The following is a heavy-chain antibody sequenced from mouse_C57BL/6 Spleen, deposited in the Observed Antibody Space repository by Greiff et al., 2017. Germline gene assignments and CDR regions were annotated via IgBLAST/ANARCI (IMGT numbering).Heavy chain of an antibody. D-gene: IGHD1-1*01. CDR3: ARGTVVADYFDY. CDR1: GYTFTSYW. J-gene: IGHJ2*01. Sequence: QVQLQQPGAELVKPGASVKMSCKASGYTFTSYWITWVKQRPGQGLEWIGDIYPGSGSTNYNEKFKSKATLTVDTSSSTAYMQLSSLTSEDSAVYYCARGTVVADYFDYWGQGTTRTVSS. CDR2: IYPGSGST. V-gene: IGHV1-55*01.